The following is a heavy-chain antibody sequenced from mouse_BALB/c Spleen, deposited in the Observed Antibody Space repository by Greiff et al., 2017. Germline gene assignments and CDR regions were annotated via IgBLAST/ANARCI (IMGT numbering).Heavy chain of an antibody. CDR3: ARQVYYGNSLYAMDY. V-gene: IGHV5-6-5*01. CDR2: ISSGGST. J-gene: IGHJ4*01. Sequence: EVPRVESGGGLVKPGGSLKLSCAASGFTFSSYAMSWVRQTPEKRLEWVASISSGGSTYYPDSVKGRFTSSRDNARNILYLQMISLRSEDTAMYYCARQVYYGNSLYAMDYWGQGTSVTVSS. CDR1: GFTFSSYA. D-gene: IGHD2-1*01.